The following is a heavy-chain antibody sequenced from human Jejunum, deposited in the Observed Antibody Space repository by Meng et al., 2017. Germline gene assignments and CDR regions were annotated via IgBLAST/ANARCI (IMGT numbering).Heavy chain of an antibody. J-gene: IGHJ4*02. D-gene: IGHD3-16*01. Sequence: EVGMVEVGGGLVQPGESLGLAWVCSGFILNNYAMRWVRQAAGKGLEWVSSMGTGGDTYYAVSVKGQFTISRDDSKNMMFLQMNSLTAEDTATYYCAKAGNIGTARYYEDWGQGTLVTVSS. CDR3: AKAGNIGTARYYED. V-gene: IGHV3-23*04. CDR2: MGTGGDT. CDR1: GFILNNYA.